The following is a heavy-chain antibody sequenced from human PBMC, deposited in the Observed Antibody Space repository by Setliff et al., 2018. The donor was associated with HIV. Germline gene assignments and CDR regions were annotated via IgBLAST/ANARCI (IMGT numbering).Heavy chain of an antibody. CDR3: AKHDFGEGSCFDP. CDR1: GQFISDGYY. V-gene: IGHV4-38-2*01. D-gene: IGHD3-16*01. Sequence: PSSPLSLPFPVSGQFISDGYYWGWIRQPPGKGLEWIGSVYHSGKTDYNPSLKSRGTRAADTSKKQRALMLRSMTAADTAVEEGAKHDFGEGSCFDPWGQGSLVTVSS. CDR2: VYHSGKT. J-gene: IGHJ5*02.